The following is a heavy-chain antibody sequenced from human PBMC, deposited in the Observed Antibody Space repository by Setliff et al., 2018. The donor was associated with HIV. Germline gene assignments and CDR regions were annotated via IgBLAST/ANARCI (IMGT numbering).Heavy chain of an antibody. CDR1: GDSISSSSYY. CDR3: ARTLGSGTFRYYFDY. V-gene: IGHV4-39*01. CDR2: IYYSGST. J-gene: IGHJ4*02. Sequence: PSETLSLTCTVSGDSISSSSYYWGWIHQPPGKGLEWIGSIYYSGSTHYNPSLQSRVTVSVDTSKNQFSLNLSSVTAADTAVYYCARTLGSGTFRYYFDYWGQGTLVTVSS. D-gene: IGHD3-10*01.